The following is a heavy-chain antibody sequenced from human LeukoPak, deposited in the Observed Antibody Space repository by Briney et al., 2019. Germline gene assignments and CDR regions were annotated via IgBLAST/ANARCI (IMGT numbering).Heavy chain of an antibody. J-gene: IGHJ5*02. CDR1: GGTFSSYA. D-gene: IGHD4-11*01. CDR3: ARGRSYSNYGRWLDP. V-gene: IGHV1-69*13. Sequence: SVKVSCKASGGTFSSYAISWVRQAPGQGLEWMGGIIPIFGTANYAQKFQGRVTITAGESTSTAYMELSSLRSEDTAVYYCARGRSYSNYGRWLDPWGQGTLVTVSS. CDR2: IIPIFGTA.